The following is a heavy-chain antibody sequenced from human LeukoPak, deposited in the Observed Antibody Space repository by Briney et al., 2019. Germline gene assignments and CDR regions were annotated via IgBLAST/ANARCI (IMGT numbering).Heavy chain of an antibody. CDR2: ISSNGGST. CDR3: VKTDSSTWSLGIYYFDF. D-gene: IGHD6-13*01. V-gene: IGHV3-64D*09. CDR1: GFTFSSYA. J-gene: IGHJ4*02. Sequence: GGSLGLSCSASGFTFSSYAMHWVRQAPGKGLEYVSAISSNGGSTYYSDSVKGRFTISRDNSKNTLYLQMSSLRAEDTAVYYCVKTDSSTWSLGIYYFDFWGQGTLVTVSS.